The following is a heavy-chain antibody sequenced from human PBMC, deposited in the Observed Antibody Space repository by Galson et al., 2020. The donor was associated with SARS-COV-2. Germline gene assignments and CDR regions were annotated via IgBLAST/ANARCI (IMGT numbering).Heavy chain of an antibody. CDR2: ISSSSSYT. J-gene: IGHJ6*03. D-gene: IGHD3-3*01. V-gene: IGHV3-11*06. CDR1: GFTFSDYY. CDR3: ARDRRSDYDFWSGYHNYYMDV. Sequence: GGSLRLSCAASGFTFSDYYMSWIRQAPGKGLEWVSYISSSSSYTKYADSVKGRFTISRDNAKNSLYLQMNSLRAEDTAVYYCARDRRSDYDFWSGYHNYYMDVWGKGTTVTVSS.